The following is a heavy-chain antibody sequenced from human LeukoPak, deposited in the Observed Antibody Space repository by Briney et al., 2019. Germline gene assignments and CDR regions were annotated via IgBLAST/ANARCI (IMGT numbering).Heavy chain of an antibody. J-gene: IGHJ6*02. CDR2: AYYNGNT. CDR1: GGSIGTDH. CDR3: ARGHPPNLDV. Sequence: SETLSLTCTISGGSIGTDHWSWIRQPPGKGLDWIGYAYYNGNTNYNPSLNSRVTISVDTSNNQFSLRLTSVATADTAVYYCARGHPPNLDVWGQGTTVTVSS. V-gene: IGHV4-59*01.